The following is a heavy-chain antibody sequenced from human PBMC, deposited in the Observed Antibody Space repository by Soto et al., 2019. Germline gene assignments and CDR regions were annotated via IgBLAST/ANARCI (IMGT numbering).Heavy chain of an antibody. V-gene: IGHV3-23*01. J-gene: IGHJ4*02. CDR2: ISGSGDST. Sequence: EVQLLESGGGLVQPGGSLRLSCAASGFTFSTYAMNWVRQAPGKGLEWVSGISGSGDSTYYADSGKGRFTVSRDNSKNTLYLQMTTLRAEDTAVFYCAKERSSGWSFDYWGQGTLFTVSS. CDR1: GFTFSTYA. D-gene: IGHD6-19*01. CDR3: AKERSSGWSFDY.